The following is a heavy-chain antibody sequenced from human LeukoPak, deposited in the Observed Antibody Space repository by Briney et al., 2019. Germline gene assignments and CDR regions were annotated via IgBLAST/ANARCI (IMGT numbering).Heavy chain of an antibody. CDR2: ISGSSSSM. D-gene: IGHD3-10*01. CDR3: ARDVALRSLDY. Sequence: MTGGSLRLSCAAPGFSFSNYSINWVRQAPGKGLEWVSSISGSSSSMDYADSVKGRFTVSRDNARNSVSLQMKSLRADDSAVYYCARDVALRSLDYWGRGTLVTVSS. V-gene: IGHV3-21*06. J-gene: IGHJ4*02. CDR1: GFSFSNYS.